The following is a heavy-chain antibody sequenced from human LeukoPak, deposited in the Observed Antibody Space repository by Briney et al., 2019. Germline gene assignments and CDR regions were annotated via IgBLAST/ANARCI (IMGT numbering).Heavy chain of an antibody. CDR1: GFTFSNYA. D-gene: IGHD7-27*01. J-gene: IGHJ4*02. CDR2: IWYDGSNK. Sequence: GGSLRLSCAASGFTFSNYAMNWVRQAPGKGLEWVAVIWYDGSNKCYADSVKGRFTISRDNSKNTLYLQMNSLRAEDTAVYYCARDDRLGIDYWGQGTLVTVSS. V-gene: IGHV3-33*08. CDR3: ARDDRLGIDY.